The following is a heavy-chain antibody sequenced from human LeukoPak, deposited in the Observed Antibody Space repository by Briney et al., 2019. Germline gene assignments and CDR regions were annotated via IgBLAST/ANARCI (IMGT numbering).Heavy chain of an antibody. CDR1: GGSISSSNW. J-gene: IGHJ5*02. CDR2: IYHSGST. V-gene: IGHV4-4*02. D-gene: IGHD1-1*01. Sequence: SETLSLTCAVSGGSISSSNWWSWVRPPPGKGLEWIGEIYHSGSTNYNPSLKSRVTISVDTSKNQFSLKLSSVTAADTAVYYCVREPPTTTGFDPWGQGTLVTVSS. CDR3: VREPPTTTGFDP.